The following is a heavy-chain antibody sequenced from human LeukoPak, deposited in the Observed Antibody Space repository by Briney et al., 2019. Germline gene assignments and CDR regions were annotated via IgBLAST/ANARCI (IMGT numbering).Heavy chain of an antibody. V-gene: IGHV4-59*12. CDR2: IYYSGST. CDR3: ARDPGVRFGDYFDY. D-gene: IGHD3-10*01. Sequence: SETLSLTCTVSGGSISSYYWSWIRQPPGKGLEWIGYIYYSGSTIYNPSLKSRVTISVDTSKNQFSLKLSSVTAADTAVYYCARDPGVRFGDYFDYWGQGTLVTVSS. CDR1: GGSISSYY. J-gene: IGHJ4*02.